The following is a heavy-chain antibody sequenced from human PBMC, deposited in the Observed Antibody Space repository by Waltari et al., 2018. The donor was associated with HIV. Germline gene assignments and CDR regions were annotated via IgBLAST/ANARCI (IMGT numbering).Heavy chain of an antibody. D-gene: IGHD6-13*01. CDR2: INPNSGGT. CDR1: GYTSTLTP. CDR3: ARGQAGIAAHYYYYGMDV. Sequence: QMQVVQSRTAVLQIGHAGTGSTTHAGYTSTLTPYSWVEHVYGHQIAWMGWINPNSGGTYDAQMFQSRVTMTRDTSSSTAYMGLSRLRSDDTAVYYCARGQAGIAAHYYYYGMDVWGQGTTVTVSS. J-gene: IGHJ6*02. V-gene: IGHV1-2*03.